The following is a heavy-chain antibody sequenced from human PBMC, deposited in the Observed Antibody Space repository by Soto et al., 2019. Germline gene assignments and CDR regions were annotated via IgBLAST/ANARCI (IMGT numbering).Heavy chain of an antibody. CDR3: AKDILDRGVIMPLDY. CDR2: ISGSGGST. J-gene: IGHJ4*02. D-gene: IGHD3-10*01. Sequence: GGSLRLSCAASGFTFSSYAMSWVRQAPGKGLEWVSAISGSGGSTYYADSVKGRFTISRDNAKNTLYLQMNSLRAEDTAVYYCAKDILDRGVIMPLDYWGQGTLVTVSS. CDR1: GFTFSSYA. V-gene: IGHV3-23*01.